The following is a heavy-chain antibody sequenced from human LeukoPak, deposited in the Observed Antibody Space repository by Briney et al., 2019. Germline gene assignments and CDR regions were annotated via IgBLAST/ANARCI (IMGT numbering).Heavy chain of an antibody. Sequence: GGSLRLSCAASGFTVSSNYMSWVRQAPGKGLEWVSVIYSGGSTYYADSVKGRLTISRDNSKNTLYLQMNSLRAEDTAVYYCARNFNYYDSSGYDYWGRGTLVTVSS. CDR3: ARNFNYYDSSGYDY. CDR2: IYSGGST. J-gene: IGHJ4*02. CDR1: GFTVSSNY. D-gene: IGHD3-22*01. V-gene: IGHV3-66*01.